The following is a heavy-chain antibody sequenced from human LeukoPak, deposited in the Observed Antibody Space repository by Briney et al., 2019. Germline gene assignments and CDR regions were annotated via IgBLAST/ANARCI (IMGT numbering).Heavy chain of an antibody. CDR1: GYSISSGYF. CDR3: ARLPDYNFDY. V-gene: IGHV4-38-2*02. Sequence: LETLSLTCTVSGYSISSGYFWGWLRQPPGKGLEWIGSIYHSGITYYNPSLKSRVTISVDTSKNHFSLKLSSVTAADTAVYYCARLPDYNFDYWGQGTLVTVSS. D-gene: IGHD4/OR15-4a*01. CDR2: IYHSGIT. J-gene: IGHJ4*02.